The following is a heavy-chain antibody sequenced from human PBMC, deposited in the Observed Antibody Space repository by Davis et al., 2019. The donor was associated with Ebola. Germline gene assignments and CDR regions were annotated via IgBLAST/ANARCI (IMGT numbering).Heavy chain of an antibody. V-gene: IGHV5-10-1*01. J-gene: IGHJ4*02. CDR2: IDPSDSYT. Sequence: GESLKISCKGSGYSFTSYWISWVRQMPGKGLEWMGRIDPSDSYTNYSPSFQGHVTISADKSISTAYLQWSSLKASDTAMYYCARLVCSSTSCYHSDDWGQGTLVTVSS. D-gene: IGHD2-2*01. CDR3: ARLVCSSTSCYHSDD. CDR1: GYSFTSYW.